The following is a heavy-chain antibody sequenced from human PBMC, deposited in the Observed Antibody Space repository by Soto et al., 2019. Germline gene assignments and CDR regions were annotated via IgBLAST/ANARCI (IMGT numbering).Heavy chain of an antibody. D-gene: IGHD3-22*01. CDR3: AHSLSLPYDSPAVDFDL. CDR2: IYWDDDK. V-gene: IGHV2-5*02. Sequence: QITLKESGPTLVKPTQTLTLTCTFSGFSLSTSGVGVGWIRQPPGKALEWLALIYWDDDKRYSPSLKSRLTITKXXSXNXXVLTMTNMDPVDTATYYCAHSLSLPYDSPAVDFDLWGRGTLVTVSS. J-gene: IGHJ2*01. CDR1: GFSLSTSGVG.